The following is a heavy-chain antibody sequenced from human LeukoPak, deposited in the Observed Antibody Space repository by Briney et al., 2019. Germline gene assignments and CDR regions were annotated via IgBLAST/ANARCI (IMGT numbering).Heavy chain of an antibody. CDR2: IVDSGST. Sequence: PSETLSLTCTVSGGSISSSSYYWGWIRQPPGKGLEWIGSIVDSGSTYYNPSLKSRVTISVDTSKNQFSLKLSSVTAADTAVYYCARGKQQLVPYYYYYGMDVWGQGTTVTGSS. CDR3: ARGKQQLVPYYYYYGMDV. J-gene: IGHJ6*02. CDR1: GGSISSSSYY. V-gene: IGHV4-39*01. D-gene: IGHD6-13*01.